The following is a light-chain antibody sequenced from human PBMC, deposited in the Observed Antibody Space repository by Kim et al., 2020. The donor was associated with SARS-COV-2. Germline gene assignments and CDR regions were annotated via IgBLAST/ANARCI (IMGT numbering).Light chain of an antibody. CDR3: QQSYSTPRVT. J-gene: IGKJ5*01. V-gene: IGKV1-39*01. CDR1: QSIATY. Sequence: DIQMTQSPSSLSASVGDRVTITFRASQSIATYLNWYQQKPGKAPNLLIYAASSLQSGVPSRFSGSGSGTDFTLIISSLQPEDFATYYCQQSYSTPRVTFGQGTRLEIK. CDR2: AAS.